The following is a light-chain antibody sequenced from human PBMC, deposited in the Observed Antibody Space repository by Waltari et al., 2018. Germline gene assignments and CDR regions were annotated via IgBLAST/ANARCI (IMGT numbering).Light chain of an antibody. CDR3: QQSYSLPWT. CDR2: DAS. J-gene: IGKJ1*01. Sequence: DIQMTQSPSSLAASVGDRVTITCRASPSISSDLNWYQQRPGKAPKLLIYDASSLQGGAPTKFSGSGSGTEFTLTISSLQPEDFATYYCQQSYSLPWTFGQGTNVEVK. CDR1: PSISSD. V-gene: IGKV1-39*01.